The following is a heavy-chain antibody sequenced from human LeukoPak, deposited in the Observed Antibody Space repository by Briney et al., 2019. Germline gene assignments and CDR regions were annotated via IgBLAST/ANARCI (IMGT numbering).Heavy chain of an antibody. V-gene: IGHV4-34*01. CDR1: GGSFSGYY. D-gene: IGHD2-8*01. J-gene: IGHJ6*03. CDR3: ARALLPRGYCTNGVCYRYYYYYMDV. Sequence: SETLSLTCAVYGGSFSGYYWSWIRQPPGKGLEWIGEINHSGSTNYNPSLKSRVTISVDTSKNQFSLKLSSVTAADTAVYYCARALLPRGYCTNGVCYRYYYYYMDVWGKGTTVTVSS. CDR2: INHSGST.